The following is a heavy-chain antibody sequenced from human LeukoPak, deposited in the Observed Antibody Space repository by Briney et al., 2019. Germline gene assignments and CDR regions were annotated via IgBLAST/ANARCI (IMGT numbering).Heavy chain of an antibody. J-gene: IGHJ4*02. CDR1: GFTFSKNA. CDR3: AKDPYDTRYFDY. V-gene: IGHV3-23*01. Sequence: GGSLRLSCAASGFTFSKNAMSWVRQAPGKGLEWVSSLSGSGADTYYADSVKGRFTISRDNAKNTAYLQMNSLRAEDTAVYYCAKDPYDTRYFDYWGQGTLVTAS. CDR2: LSGSGADT. D-gene: IGHD3-9*01.